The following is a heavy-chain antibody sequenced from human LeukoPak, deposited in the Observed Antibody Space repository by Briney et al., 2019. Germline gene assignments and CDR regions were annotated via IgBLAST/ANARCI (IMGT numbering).Heavy chain of an antibody. CDR1: ADSLSSGGHY. V-gene: IGHV4-30-4*08. CDR2: IHHSGRS. J-gene: IGHJ3*02. CDR3: ARRGAAAGTSVLPFDI. D-gene: IGHD6-13*01. Sequence: SQTLSLTCTVSADSLSSGGHYWAWIRQFPGKGLESIGFIHHSGRSRHNPSLKDRVAISVDTSKNQFSLNLSSVTASDTAVYYCARRGAAAGTSVLPFDIWGQGTMVTVSP.